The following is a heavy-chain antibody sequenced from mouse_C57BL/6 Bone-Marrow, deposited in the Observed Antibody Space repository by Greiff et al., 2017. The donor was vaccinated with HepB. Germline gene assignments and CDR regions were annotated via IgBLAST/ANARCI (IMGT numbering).Heavy chain of an antibody. CDR2: IDPANGNT. V-gene: IGHV14-3*01. CDR1: GFNIKNTY. D-gene: IGHD2-2*01. Sequence: EVQLQQSVAELVRPGDSVKLSCTASGFNIKNTYMHWVKQRTEQGLEWIGRIDPANGNTQYAPKFQGKATITADTSSNTAYLQLSSLTSEDTAIYYCARRGPIYYGYDESWFAYWGQGTLVTVSA. J-gene: IGHJ3*01. CDR3: ARRGPIYYGYDESWFAY.